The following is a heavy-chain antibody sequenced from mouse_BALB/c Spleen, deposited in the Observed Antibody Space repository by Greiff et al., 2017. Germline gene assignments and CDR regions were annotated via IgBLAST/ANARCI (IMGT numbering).Heavy chain of an antibody. Sequence: VMLVESGPGLVAPSQRLSITCTVSGFSLTSYGVHWVRQPPGKGLEWLGVIWAGGSTNYNSALMSRLSISKDNSKSKVFLKMNSLQTDDTAMYYCAREDGNYDAMDYWGQGTSVTVSS. D-gene: IGHD2-1*01. CDR1: GFSLTSYG. CDR2: IWAGGST. V-gene: IGHV2-9*02. CDR3: AREDGNYDAMDY. J-gene: IGHJ4*01.